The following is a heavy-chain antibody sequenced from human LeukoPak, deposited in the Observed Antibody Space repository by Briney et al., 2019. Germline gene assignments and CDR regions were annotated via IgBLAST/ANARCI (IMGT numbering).Heavy chain of an antibody. J-gene: IGHJ4*02. CDR3: ARVSSIWTDY. V-gene: IGHV1-2*02. D-gene: IGHD3-3*02. Sequence: ASVKVSCMASGYTFTGYFLHWIRQAPGQGLEWMGWINPSSGGTEYAQKFQGRVTMTRDTSISTAYMELSRLTSDDTAVYYCARVSSIWTDYWGQGTLVTVSS. CDR1: GYTFTGYF. CDR2: INPSSGGT.